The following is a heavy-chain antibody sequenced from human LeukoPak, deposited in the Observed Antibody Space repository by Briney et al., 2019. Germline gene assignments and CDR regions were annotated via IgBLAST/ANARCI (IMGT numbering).Heavy chain of an antibody. Sequence: ASVTVSCTASGYTFTSYDINWVRQATGQGLEWMGWMNPNSGNTGYSQKFQGRVTMTRNTSISTAYMELSSLRSEDTAVYYCARSNSGSSHFDYWGQGTLVTVSS. CDR3: ARSNSGSSHFDY. CDR1: GYTFTSYD. J-gene: IGHJ4*02. D-gene: IGHD1-26*01. CDR2: MNPNSGNT. V-gene: IGHV1-8*01.